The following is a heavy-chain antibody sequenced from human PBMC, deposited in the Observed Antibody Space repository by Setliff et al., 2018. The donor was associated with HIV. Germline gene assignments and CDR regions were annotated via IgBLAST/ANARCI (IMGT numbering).Heavy chain of an antibody. Sequence: GGSLRLSCAASGLIFSSYWMSWVRQAPGKGLEWVANIKQDGSEKYYVDSVKGRFSISRDNGKYLVYLQMNSLRAEDTAVYYCAKVHYYGSGNYYRIFDYWGQGTLVTVSS. CDR1: GLIFSSYW. CDR2: IKQDGSEK. D-gene: IGHD3-10*01. CDR3: AKVHYYGSGNYYRIFDY. J-gene: IGHJ4*02. V-gene: IGHV3-7*03.